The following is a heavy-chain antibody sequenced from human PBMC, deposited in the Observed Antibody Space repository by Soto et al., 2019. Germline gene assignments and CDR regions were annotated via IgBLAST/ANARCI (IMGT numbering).Heavy chain of an antibody. CDR2: ISGSGVST. J-gene: IGHJ4*02. D-gene: IGHD4-17*01. Sequence: GGSLRLSCAASGFTFSSYSISWVRQAPWKGLEWVSAISGSGVSTYYADSVKGRFTISRDNSKNTLYLQMNSLRAEDTAVYYCAKDKHDYGDYAPFDYLGQGTLVAVSS. CDR3: AKDKHDYGDYAPFDY. CDR1: GFTFSSYS. V-gene: IGHV3-23*01.